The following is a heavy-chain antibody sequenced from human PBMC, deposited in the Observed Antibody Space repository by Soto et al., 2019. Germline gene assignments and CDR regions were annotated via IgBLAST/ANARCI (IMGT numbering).Heavy chain of an antibody. V-gene: IGHV3-30*18. J-gene: IGHJ6*02. CDR1: GFSFSNHG. D-gene: IGHD2-21*02. Sequence: QVQLVESGGGVVQPGRSLRLSCAASGFSFSNHGMHWVRQAPGKGLEWVAVISYDAIHKKYADSVKGRFTISRDRSKSALYLQRDSLRPEDTAFYYWVKDRAGMYCGGDCSGGMDVWGQGTTVTVSS. CDR3: VKDRAGMYCGGDCSGGMDV. CDR2: ISYDAIHK.